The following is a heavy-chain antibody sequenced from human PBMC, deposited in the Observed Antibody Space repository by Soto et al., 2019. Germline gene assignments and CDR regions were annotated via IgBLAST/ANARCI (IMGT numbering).Heavy chain of an antibody. CDR3: ARDHLKGYCSGGGCRNYYGMDV. D-gene: IGHD2-15*01. CDR1: GYSISSGYY. Sequence: SETLSLTCAVSGYSISSGYYWGWIRQPPGKGLEWIGSIYHSGSTYYNPSLKSRVTISVDTSKNQFSLKLSSVTAADTAVYYCARDHLKGYCSGGGCRNYYGMDVWGQGTTVTV. J-gene: IGHJ6*02. CDR2: IYHSGST. V-gene: IGHV4-38-2*02.